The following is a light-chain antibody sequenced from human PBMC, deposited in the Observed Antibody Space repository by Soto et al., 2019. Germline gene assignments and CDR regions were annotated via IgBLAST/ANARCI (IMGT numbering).Light chain of an antibody. V-gene: IGLV2-14*01. CDR3: SAYTSSSTLTVV. Sequence: QSALTQPASVSGSPGQSITISCTGTSSDVGGYNYVSWYHQHPGKAPKLIIYDVSNRPSGVSDRFSGSKSGNTASLTISGLQAEDEADYYCSAYTSSSTLTVVFGGGTQLTVL. J-gene: IGLJ2*01. CDR2: DVS. CDR1: SSDVGGYNY.